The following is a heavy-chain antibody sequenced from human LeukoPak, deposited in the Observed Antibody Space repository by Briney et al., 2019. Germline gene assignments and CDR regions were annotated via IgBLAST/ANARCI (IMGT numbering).Heavy chain of an antibody. J-gene: IGHJ5*02. V-gene: IGHV3-23*01. D-gene: IGHD4-17*01. CDR1: GLTFSSYA. CDR3: AKAAYGDYVNWFDP. CDR2: ISSSGSTI. Sequence: GGSLRLSCAASGLTFSSYAMSWVRQAPGKGLEWVSAISSSGSTIYYADSVKGRFTISRVNAKNSLYLQMNSLRAEDTAVYYCAKAAYGDYVNWFDPWGQGTLVTVSS.